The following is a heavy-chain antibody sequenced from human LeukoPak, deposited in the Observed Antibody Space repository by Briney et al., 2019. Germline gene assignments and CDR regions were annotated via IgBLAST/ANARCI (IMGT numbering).Heavy chain of an antibody. J-gene: IGHJ4*02. D-gene: IGHD4-17*01. CDR3: TRENGDYAYDH. CDR1: GGSVSFDY. CDR2: IHHSGSS. V-gene: IGHV4-59*02. Sequence: PETLSLTCTVSGGSVSFDYWSWIRQPPGKGLEWVGSIHHSGSSNYNSSLKSRVTLSLDTSKNQFSLRLSSVTVADTAVYYCTRENGDYAYDHWGQGTLVTVSS.